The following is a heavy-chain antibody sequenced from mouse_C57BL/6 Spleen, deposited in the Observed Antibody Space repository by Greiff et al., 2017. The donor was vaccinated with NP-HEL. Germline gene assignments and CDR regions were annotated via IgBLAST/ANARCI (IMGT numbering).Heavy chain of an antibody. CDR3: ARKADGYYAMDY. D-gene: IGHD2-3*01. J-gene: IGHJ4*01. V-gene: IGHV5-17*01. CDR2: ISSGSSTI. CDR1: GFTFSDYG. Sequence: EVHLVESGGGLVKPGGSLKLSCAASGFTFSDYGMHWVRQAPEKGLEWVAYISSGSSTIYYADTVKGRFTISRDNAKNTLFLQMTSLRSEDTAMYYCARKADGYYAMDYWGQGTSVTVSS.